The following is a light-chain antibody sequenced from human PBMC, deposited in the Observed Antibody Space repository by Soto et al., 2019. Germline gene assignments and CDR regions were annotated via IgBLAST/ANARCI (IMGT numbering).Light chain of an antibody. CDR1: QGISSY. CDR3: QQYYSYPQT. V-gene: IGKV1-8*01. CDR2: AAS. Sequence: AIRMTQSPSSFSASTGDRVTITCRASQGISSYLAWYQQKPGKAPKLLIYAASTLQSGVPSRFSGSGSGTDFTLTISCLQSEDFATYYCQQYYSYPQTLGQGTKVEIK. J-gene: IGKJ1*01.